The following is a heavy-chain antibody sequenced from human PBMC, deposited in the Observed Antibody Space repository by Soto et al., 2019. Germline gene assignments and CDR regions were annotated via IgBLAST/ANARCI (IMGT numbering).Heavy chain of an antibody. V-gene: IGHV1-18*01. D-gene: IGHD5-12*01. CDR2: ISAYNGNT. CDR1: GYTFTSYG. J-gene: IGHJ3*02. CDR3: AREKWLRSSPLRNPKNAFDI. Sequence: GASVKVSCKASGYTFTSYGISWVRQAPGQGLEWMGWISAYNGNTNYAQKLQGRVTMTTDTSTSTAYMELRSLRSDDTAVYYCAREKWLRSSPLRNPKNAFDIWGQGTMVTVSS.